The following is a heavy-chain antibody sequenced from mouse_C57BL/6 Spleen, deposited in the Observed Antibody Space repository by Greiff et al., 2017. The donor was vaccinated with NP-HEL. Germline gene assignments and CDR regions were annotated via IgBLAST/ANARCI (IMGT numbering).Heavy chain of an antibody. CDR3: ARYWDPYAMDY. CDR2: IRNKANGYTT. D-gene: IGHD4-1*01. Sequence: EVKLMESGGGLVQPGGSLSLSCAASGFTFTDYYMSWVRQPPGKALEWLGFIRNKANGYTTEYSASVKGRFTISRDNSQSILYLQMNALRAEDSATYYCARYWDPYAMDYWGQGTSVTVSS. J-gene: IGHJ4*01. V-gene: IGHV7-3*01. CDR1: GFTFTDYY.